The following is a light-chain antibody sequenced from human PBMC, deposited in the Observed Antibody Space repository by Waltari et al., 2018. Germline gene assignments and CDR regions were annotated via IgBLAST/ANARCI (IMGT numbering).Light chain of an antibody. CDR3: QQSSHIPYT. V-gene: IGKV1-39*01. Sequence: DVQMTQSPSSLSASIAARVTITCRASQNIRTRLIWYQQKPGRAPKVLIYKVSNLQSGVPSRFSGTGSGTDFTLTISSPQPEDSATYYCQQSSHIPYTFGQGTKLEIK. CDR2: KVS. J-gene: IGKJ2*01. CDR1: QNIRTR.